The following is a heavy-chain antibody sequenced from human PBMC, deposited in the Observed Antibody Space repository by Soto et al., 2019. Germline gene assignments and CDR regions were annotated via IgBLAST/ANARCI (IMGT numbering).Heavy chain of an antibody. V-gene: IGHV1-69*13. CDR1: GGTFSSYA. D-gene: IGHD3-3*01. Sequence: GASVKVSCKASGGTFSSYAISWVRQAPGQGLEWMGGIIPIFGTANYAQKFQGRVTITADESTSTAYMELSSLRSEDTAVYYCARGPPDFWSGYYTPDYWGQGTLVTVSS. J-gene: IGHJ4*02. CDR3: ARGPPDFWSGYYTPDY. CDR2: IIPIFGTA.